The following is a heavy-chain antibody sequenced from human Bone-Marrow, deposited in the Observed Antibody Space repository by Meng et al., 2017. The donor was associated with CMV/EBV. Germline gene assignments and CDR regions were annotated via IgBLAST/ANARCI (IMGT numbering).Heavy chain of an antibody. J-gene: IGHJ4*02. Sequence: GESLKISCAASGFSFTGSWMTWVRQAPAKGLEWLANIEGDGSAKYYADSVRGRFAISRDNANNLLHLHMNSLSVEDTAVYYRVRDAGWLALDYWGQGILVTVSS. V-gene: IGHV3-7*03. D-gene: IGHD3-22*01. CDR3: VRDAGWLALDY. CDR2: IEGDGSAK. CDR1: GFSFTGSW.